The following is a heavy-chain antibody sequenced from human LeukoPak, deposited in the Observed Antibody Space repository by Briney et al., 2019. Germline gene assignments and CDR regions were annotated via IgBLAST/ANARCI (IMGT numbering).Heavy chain of an antibody. J-gene: IGHJ4*02. CDR3: ARARITMVRGVIKPTSLFDY. D-gene: IGHD3-10*01. V-gene: IGHV4-34*01. CDR1: GGSFSGYY. Sequence: SETLSLTCAVYGGSFSGYYWSWIRQPPGKGLEWIGEINHSGSTNYNPSLKSRVTISVDTSKNQFSLKLSSVTAADTAVYYCARARITMVRGVIKPTSLFDYWVQGTPVTVSS. CDR2: INHSGST.